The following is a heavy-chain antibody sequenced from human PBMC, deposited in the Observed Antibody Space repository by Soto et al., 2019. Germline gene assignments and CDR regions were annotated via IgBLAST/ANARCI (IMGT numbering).Heavy chain of an antibody. J-gene: IGHJ5*02. D-gene: IGHD1-26*01. Sequence: SETLSLTCTVSGGSISSGGYYWSWIRQHPGKGLEWIGYIYYSGSTYYNPSLKSRVTISVDTSKNQFSLKLSSVTAADTAVYYCARGRIVGATFDPWGQGTLVTVSS. CDR1: GGSISSGGYY. CDR3: ARGRIVGATFDP. V-gene: IGHV4-31*03. CDR2: IYYSGST.